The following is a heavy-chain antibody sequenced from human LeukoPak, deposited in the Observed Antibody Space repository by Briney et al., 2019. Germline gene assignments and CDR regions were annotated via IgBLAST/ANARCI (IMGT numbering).Heavy chain of an antibody. CDR2: INHSGST. Sequence: SETLSLTCAVYGGSFSGYYWSWIRQPPGKGLEWIGEINHSGSTNYNPSLKSRVTISVDTSKNQFSLKLSSVTAADTAVYYCARRTTVVPRRHDAFDIWGQGTMVTVSS. CDR1: GGSFSGYY. V-gene: IGHV4-34*01. J-gene: IGHJ3*02. CDR3: ARRTTVVPRRHDAFDI. D-gene: IGHD4-23*01.